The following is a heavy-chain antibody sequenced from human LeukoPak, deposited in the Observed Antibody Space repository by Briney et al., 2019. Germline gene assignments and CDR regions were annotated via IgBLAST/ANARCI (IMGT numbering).Heavy chain of an antibody. V-gene: IGHV3-66*01. J-gene: IGHJ4*02. Sequence: GGSLRLSCAASGFTVNSKFMTWVRQAPGKGLEWVSVIQSGGSTYYADSVKGRFTISRDNSKNTLYLQMNSLRAEDTAVYYCVRGRVGVSYFDDWGQGTLVTVSS. CDR1: GFTVNSKF. CDR3: VRGRVGVSYFDD. D-gene: IGHD2-15*01. CDR2: IQSGGST.